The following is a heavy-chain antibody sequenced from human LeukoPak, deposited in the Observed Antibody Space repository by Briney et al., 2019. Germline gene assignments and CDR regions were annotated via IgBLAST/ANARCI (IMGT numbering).Heavy chain of an antibody. V-gene: IGHV1-8*02. CDR2: MNPNSGNT. CDR3: AIESAFDI. J-gene: IGHJ3*02. CDR1: GYTFTSYA. Sequence: ASVKVSCKASGYTFTSYAMHWVRQAPGQRLEWMGWMNPNSGNTGYAQKFQGRVTMTRNTSISTAYMELSSLRSEDTAVYYCAIESAFDIWGQGTMVTVSS.